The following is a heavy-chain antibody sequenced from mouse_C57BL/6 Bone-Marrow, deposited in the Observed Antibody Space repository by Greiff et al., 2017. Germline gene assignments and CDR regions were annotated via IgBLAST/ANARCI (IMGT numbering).Heavy chain of an antibody. V-gene: IGHV1-69*01. CDR1: GYTFTSYW. Sequence: QVQLQQPGAELVLPWASVKLSCKASGYTFTSYWMHWVKQRPGQGLEWIGEIDPSDSYTNYNQKFKGKSTLTVDNSSSTSYIQTSSLTYEDARVYYCASTGPNWYFDVWGTGTTVTVSS. CDR2: IDPSDSYT. J-gene: IGHJ1*03. CDR3: ASTGPNWYFDV.